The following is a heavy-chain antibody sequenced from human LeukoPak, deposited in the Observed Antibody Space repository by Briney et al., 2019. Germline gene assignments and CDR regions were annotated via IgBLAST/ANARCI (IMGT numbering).Heavy chain of an antibody. CDR3: ARGLYANWFDP. Sequence: RGSATLSCAACGFTLTSYWMHWVRQAPGKGLVWVSRINSDETATTYAESVKGRFTISRDNAKNTLYLQMNSLRAEDTAVYYCARGLYANWFDPWGQGTLVSVSS. CDR1: GFTLTSYW. V-gene: IGHV3-74*01. CDR2: INSDETAT. D-gene: IGHD3-16*01. J-gene: IGHJ5*02.